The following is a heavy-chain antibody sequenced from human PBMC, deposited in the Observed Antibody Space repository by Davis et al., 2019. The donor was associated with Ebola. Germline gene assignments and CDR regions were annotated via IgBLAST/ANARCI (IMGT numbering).Heavy chain of an antibody. CDR1: GGSVNSGSYY. CDR3: ARVRGGWPRWWYFDK. D-gene: IGHD2-15*01. Sequence: SETLSLTCTVSGGSVNSGSYYWTWIRQPPGKGLEWIGNVYYSGTTTYNPSLKSPVTISVDTSENQFSLNLISVTAADTAVYYCARVRGGWPRWWYFDKWGQGTLVTVSS. V-gene: IGHV4-61*01. J-gene: IGHJ4*02. CDR2: VYYSGTT.